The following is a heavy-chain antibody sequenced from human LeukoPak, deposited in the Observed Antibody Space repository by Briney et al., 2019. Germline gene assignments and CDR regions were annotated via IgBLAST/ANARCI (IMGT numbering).Heavy chain of an antibody. Sequence: PSETLSLTCAVYGGSFSGYYWSWIRQPPGKGLEWIGEINHSGSTNYNPSLKSRVTISVDTSKNQFSLKLSSVTAADTAVYYCARVVAQLVQGWDYYYYMDVWGKGTTVTVYS. CDR1: GGSFSGYY. CDR2: INHSGST. CDR3: ARVVAQLVQGWDYYYYMDV. J-gene: IGHJ6*03. V-gene: IGHV4-34*01. D-gene: IGHD6-13*01.